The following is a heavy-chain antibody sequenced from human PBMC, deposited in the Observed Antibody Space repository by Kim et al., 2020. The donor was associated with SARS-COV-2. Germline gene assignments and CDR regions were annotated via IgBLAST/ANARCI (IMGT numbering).Heavy chain of an antibody. J-gene: IGHJ4*02. D-gene: IGHD5-18*01. V-gene: IGHV4-34*01. CDR3: ARGPWIQLWSYYFDY. Sequence: PALKGRGTISVDTSKHQFSLKLSSVTAADTAVYYCARGPWIQLWSYYFDYWGQGTLVTVSS.